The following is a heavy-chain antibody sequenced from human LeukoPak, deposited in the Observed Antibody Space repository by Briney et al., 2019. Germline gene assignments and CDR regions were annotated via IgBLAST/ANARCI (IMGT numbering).Heavy chain of an antibody. J-gene: IGHJ4*02. CDR1: GYTFTSYG. CDR3: ARAGKYSSGWPFAVGGSINIGDY. V-gene: IGHV1-2*02. Sequence: ASVKVSCKASGYTFTSYGISWVRQAPGQGLEWMGWINPNSGGTNYAQKFQGRVTMTRDTSISTAYMELSRLRSDDTAVYYCARAGKYSSGWPFAVGGSINIGDYWGQGTLVTVSS. D-gene: IGHD6-19*01. CDR2: INPNSGGT.